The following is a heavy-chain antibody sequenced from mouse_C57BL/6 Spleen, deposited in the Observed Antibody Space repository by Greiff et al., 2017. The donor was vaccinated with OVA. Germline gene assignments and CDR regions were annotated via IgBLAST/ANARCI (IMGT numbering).Heavy chain of an antibody. CDR2: IDPETGGT. J-gene: IGHJ4*01. CDR3: TRDDAFRRAMDY. V-gene: IGHV1-15*01. CDR1: GYTFTDYE. Sequence: HVHVKPSWAELVRPGASVTLSCKASGYTFTDYEMHWVKQTPVHGLEWIGAIDPETGGTAYNQKFTGKAILTADKSSSTAYMELRSLTSEDSAVYYCTRDDAFRRAMDYWGQGTSVTVSS.